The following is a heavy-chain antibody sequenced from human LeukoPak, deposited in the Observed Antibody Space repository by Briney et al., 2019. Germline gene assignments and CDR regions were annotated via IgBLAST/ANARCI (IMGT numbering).Heavy chain of an antibody. J-gene: IGHJ4*02. CDR3: AKTYGHFDD. V-gene: IGHV3-11*06. Sequence: PGGSLRLSCAASGFTFGDYYMSWIRQAPGKGLEWVSYISSSSSYTNYADSVKGRFTISRDNAKNSLYLQMNSLRAEDTAVYYCAKTYGHFDDWGQGTLVTVSS. CDR1: GFTFGDYY. D-gene: IGHD4-17*01. CDR2: ISSSSSYT.